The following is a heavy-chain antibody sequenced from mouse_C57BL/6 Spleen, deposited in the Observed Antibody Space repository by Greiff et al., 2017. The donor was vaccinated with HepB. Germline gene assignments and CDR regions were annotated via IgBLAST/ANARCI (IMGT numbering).Heavy chain of an antibody. V-gene: IGHV2-4*01. CDR3: AKWGGSSPYYAMDY. CDR1: GFSLTSYG. Sequence: QVQLQQSGPGLVQPSQSLSITCTVSGFSLTSYGVHWVRQPPGKGLEWLGVIWSGGSTDYNAAFISRLSISKDNSKSQVFFKMNSLQADDTAIYYCAKWGGSSPYYAMDYWGQGTSVTGSS. D-gene: IGHD1-1*01. CDR2: IWSGGST. J-gene: IGHJ4*01.